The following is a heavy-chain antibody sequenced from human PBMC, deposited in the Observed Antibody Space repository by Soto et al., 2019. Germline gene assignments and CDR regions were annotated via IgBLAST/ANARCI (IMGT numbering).Heavy chain of an antibody. CDR2: IYYSGST. CDR1: GGSISSYY. J-gene: IGHJ5*02. CDR3: ARHNPSGDYGRSYNWFDP. D-gene: IGHD4-17*01. Sequence: SETLSLTCTVSGGSISSYYWSWIRQPPGKGLGWIGYIYYSGSTNYNPSLKSRVTISVDTSKNQFSLKLSSVTAADTAMYYCARHNPSGDYGRSYNWFDPWGQGTLVTVSS. V-gene: IGHV4-59*08.